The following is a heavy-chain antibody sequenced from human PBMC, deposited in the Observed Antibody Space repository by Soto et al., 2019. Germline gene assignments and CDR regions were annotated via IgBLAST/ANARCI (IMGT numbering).Heavy chain of an antibody. CDR1: GFTFSSNS. CDR2: ISSSSSYI. V-gene: IGHV3-21*01. D-gene: IGHD6-19*01. Sequence: GGSVRLSCAASGFTFSSNSMKWVRQAPGKGLEWVSLISSSSSYIYYADSVKGRFTISRDNAKNSLYLQMNSLRAEDTAVYYCPRVRYSSGWLPDCWVQRRLVTASS. J-gene: IGHJ4*02. CDR3: PRVRYSSGWLPDC.